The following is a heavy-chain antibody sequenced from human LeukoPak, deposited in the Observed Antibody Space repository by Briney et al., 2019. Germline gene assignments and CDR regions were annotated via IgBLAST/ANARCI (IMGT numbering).Heavy chain of an antibody. J-gene: IGHJ3*02. Sequence: SVKVSCKASGGTFSSYAISWVRQAPGQGLEWMGGIIPVFGTANYAQKFQGRVTITTDESTSTAYMELSSLRSEDTAVYYCARGEEPAANDAFDIWGQGTMVTVSS. CDR2: IIPVFGTA. CDR3: ARGEEPAANDAFDI. D-gene: IGHD2-2*01. V-gene: IGHV1-69*05. CDR1: GGTFSSYA.